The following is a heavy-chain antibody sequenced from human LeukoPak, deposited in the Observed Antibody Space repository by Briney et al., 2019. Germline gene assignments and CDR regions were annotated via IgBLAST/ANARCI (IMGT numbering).Heavy chain of an antibody. CDR2: VSGSGGIP. J-gene: IGHJ4*02. CDR1: GFTFSSFV. V-gene: IGHV3-23*01. CDR3: AKDGRFGDFDH. D-gene: IGHD3-16*01. Sequence: GGSLRLSCAASGFTFSSFVMNWVRQAPGKGLEWISSVSGSGGIPYYADSVKGRFTVSRDNSKNTFFLHMNGLRVEDTALYYCAKDGRFGDFDHWGQGTLVAVSS.